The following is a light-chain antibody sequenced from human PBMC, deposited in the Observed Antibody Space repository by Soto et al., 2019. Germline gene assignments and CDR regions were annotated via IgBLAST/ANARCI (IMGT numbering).Light chain of an antibody. J-gene: IGKJ1*01. CDR1: QDISTY. Sequence: QLTQSPSSLSASVGDRVTVTCRASQDISTYLAWYQQKPGTAPKLLIYAASTLQSGLPSRFSGSGSGTDFTLTISSLQPEDFATYYCQQLNSYPRTFGQGTKVEIK. V-gene: IGKV1-9*01. CDR3: QQLNSYPRT. CDR2: AAS.